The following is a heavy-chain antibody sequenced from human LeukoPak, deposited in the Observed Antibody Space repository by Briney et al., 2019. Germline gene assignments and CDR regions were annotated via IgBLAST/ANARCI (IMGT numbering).Heavy chain of an antibody. J-gene: IGHJ4*02. D-gene: IGHD3-3*01. V-gene: IGHV3-23*01. CDR2: ISGSGGST. CDR1: GFTFSSYA. Sequence: GGSLRPSCAASGFTFSSYAMSWVRQAPGKGLEWVSAISGSGGSTYYADSVKGRFTISRDNSKNTLYLQMNSLRAEDTAVYYCSNDVLGYYGHVRYWGQGTLVTVSS. CDR3: SNDVLGYYGHVRY.